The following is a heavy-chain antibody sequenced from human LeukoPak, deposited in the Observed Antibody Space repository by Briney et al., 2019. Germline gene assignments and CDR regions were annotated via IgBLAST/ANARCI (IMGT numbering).Heavy chain of an antibody. CDR2: ISAYNGNT. V-gene: IGHV1-18*01. J-gene: IGHJ4*02. D-gene: IGHD2-2*02. CDR1: GYTFTSYG. CDR3: ARVGKIVVVPAAIRGEDY. Sequence: ASVKVSCKASGYTFTSYGISGVRQAPGQGLEWMGWISAYNGNTNYAQKLQGRVTMTTDTSTSTAYMELRSLRSDDTAVYYCARVGKIVVVPAAIRGEDYWGQGTLVTVSS.